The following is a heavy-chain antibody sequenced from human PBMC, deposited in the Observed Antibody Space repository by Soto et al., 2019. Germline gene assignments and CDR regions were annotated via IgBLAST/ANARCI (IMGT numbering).Heavy chain of an antibody. J-gene: IGHJ4*02. V-gene: IGHV3-7*03. D-gene: IGHD3-22*01. CDR1: GFTFSSYW. CDR2: IKHDGSEK. Sequence: GGSLRLSCAASGFTFSSYWMSWVRQAPGKGLEWVANIKHDGSEKYYVDSVKGRFTISRDSAKSSLYLQMNSLRAEDTAVYDCARSSYDYDDSSGYRFDYWGQGTLVTVSS. CDR3: ARSSYDYDDSSGYRFDY.